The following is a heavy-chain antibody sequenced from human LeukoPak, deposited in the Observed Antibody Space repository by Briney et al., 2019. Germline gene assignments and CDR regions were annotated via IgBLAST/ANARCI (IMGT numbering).Heavy chain of an antibody. CDR1: GFTFSGYA. CDR2: INPSGGGT. Sequence: GGSLRLSCAASGFTFSGYAMHWVRQAPGQGLEWMGIINPSGGGTSYAQKFQDRVTMTRDTSTSTVYMELSSLRSEDTAVYYCARDGNQLLLYPFDYWGQGTLVTVSS. J-gene: IGHJ4*02. D-gene: IGHD2-2*02. CDR3: ARDGNQLLLYPFDY. V-gene: IGHV1-46*01.